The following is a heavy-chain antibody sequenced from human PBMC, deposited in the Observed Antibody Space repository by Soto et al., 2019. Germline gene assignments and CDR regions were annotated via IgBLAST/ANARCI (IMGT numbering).Heavy chain of an antibody. D-gene: IGHD1-26*01. J-gene: IGHJ2*01. CDR3: AAFLGAFWYFDL. Sequence: QVQLQESGPGLVKPSQTLSLTCTVSGGSISSGDYYWSWIRQPPGKGLEWIGYIYSSGDTYYNPSLKSRVTMSLDTSTNQFSLKLSSVTAADTAVYYCAAFLGAFWYFDLWGRGTLVTVSS. CDR2: IYSSGDT. V-gene: IGHV4-30-4*01. CDR1: GGSISSGDYY.